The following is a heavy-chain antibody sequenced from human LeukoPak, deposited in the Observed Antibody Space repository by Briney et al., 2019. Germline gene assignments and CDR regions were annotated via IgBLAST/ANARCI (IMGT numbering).Heavy chain of an antibody. D-gene: IGHD2-21*02. V-gene: IGHV3-21*01. CDR2: ISSSSSYI. Sequence: PGGSLRLSCAASGFTFSSYSMNWVRQAPGKGLEWVSSISSSSSYIYYADSVKGRFTISRENAKNSLYLQMNSLRVEDTAVYYCARGAPGRVVTIEDAFHIWGQGTMVTVSS. CDR3: ARGAPGRVVTIEDAFHI. J-gene: IGHJ3*02. CDR1: GFTFSSYS.